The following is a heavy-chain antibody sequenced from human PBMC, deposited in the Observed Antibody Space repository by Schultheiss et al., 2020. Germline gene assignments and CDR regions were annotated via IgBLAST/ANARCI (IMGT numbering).Heavy chain of an antibody. CDR3: VKDRGGRGRGGLDV. D-gene: IGHD3-10*01. CDR1: GFTFSSYW. J-gene: IGHJ6*02. CDR2: INSDGSST. Sequence: GGSLRLSCAASGFTFSSYWMHWVRQAPGKGLVWVSRINSDGSSTSYADSVKGRFTISRDNAKNTLYLQMNSLRVEDTALYYCVKDRGGRGRGGLDVWGLGTTVTVSS. V-gene: IGHV3-74*01.